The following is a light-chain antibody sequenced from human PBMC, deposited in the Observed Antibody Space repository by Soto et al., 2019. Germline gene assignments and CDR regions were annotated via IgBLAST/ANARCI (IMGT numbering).Light chain of an antibody. J-gene: IGKJ1*01. V-gene: IGKV3-15*01. CDR1: QSVSNN. CDR2: DAS. Sequence: ILMTQSPATLSVSPGERATLSCRASQSVSNNLAWYQQKPGQAPRLLIYDASTRATGIPARLSGSGSGTEFTLTISGLPSEDFAVYYCQQYNYWPPWTFGQGTKVEIK. CDR3: QQYNYWPPWT.